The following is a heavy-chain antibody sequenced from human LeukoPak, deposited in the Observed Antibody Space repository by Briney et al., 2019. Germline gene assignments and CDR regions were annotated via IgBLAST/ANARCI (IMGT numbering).Heavy chain of an antibody. Sequence: ASVKVSCKASGYTFTGYYMHWVRQAPGQGLEWMGWINPNSGGTNYAQTFQGRVTMTRDTSISTAYMELSRLRSDDTAVYYCARELKTYYYYYMDVWGKGTTVTVSS. D-gene: IGHD3-16*01. CDR1: GYTFTGYY. V-gene: IGHV1-2*02. CDR2: INPNSGGT. CDR3: ARELKTYYYYYMDV. J-gene: IGHJ6*03.